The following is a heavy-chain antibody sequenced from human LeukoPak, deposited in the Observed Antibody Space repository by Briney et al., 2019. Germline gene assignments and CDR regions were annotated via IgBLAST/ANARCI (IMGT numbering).Heavy chain of an antibody. CDR1: GFTVSSNS. Sequence: GGSLRLSCTVSGFTVSSNSWSWVRQAPGKGLEWVSRINSDGSITSYADSVKGRFTISRDNAKNTLYLQMNSLRAEDTAVYYCARGPMVRTNLFDYWGQGTLVTVSS. CDR2: INSDGSIT. J-gene: IGHJ4*02. V-gene: IGHV3-74*01. CDR3: ARGPMVRTNLFDY. D-gene: IGHD3-10*01.